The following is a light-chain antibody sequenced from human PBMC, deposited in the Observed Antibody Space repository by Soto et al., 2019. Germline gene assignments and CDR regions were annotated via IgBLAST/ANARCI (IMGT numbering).Light chain of an antibody. CDR2: AAS. CDR1: QSVSSSY. V-gene: IGKV3-20*01. J-gene: IGKJ3*01. CDR3: QQYGRSPPFS. Sequence: EIVLTQSPGTLSLSPGERATLSCRASQSVSSSYLAWYQQRPDQAPRLLIYAASTRASGIPDRFSGFGSGTDFTLIISNLEPEDFAVYYCQQYGRSPPFSFGPGTKVDIK.